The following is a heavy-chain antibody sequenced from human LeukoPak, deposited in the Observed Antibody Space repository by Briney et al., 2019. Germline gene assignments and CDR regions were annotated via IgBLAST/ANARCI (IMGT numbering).Heavy chain of an antibody. CDR3: ARDALGSSSSPWYYYGMDV. CDR1: GGTFSSYA. V-gene: IGHV1-69*04. D-gene: IGHD6-6*01. CDR2: IIPILGIA. J-gene: IGHJ6*02. Sequence: SSVKVSCTASGGTFSSYAISWVRQAPGQGLEWMGRIIPILGIANYAQKFQGRVTITADKSTSTAYMELSSLRSEDTAVYYCARDALGSSSSPWYYYGMDVWGQGTTVTVSS.